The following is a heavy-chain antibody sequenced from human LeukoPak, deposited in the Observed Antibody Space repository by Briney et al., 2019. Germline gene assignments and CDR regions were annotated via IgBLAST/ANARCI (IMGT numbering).Heavy chain of an antibody. V-gene: IGHV1-8*01. D-gene: IGHD2-21*02. CDR3: ARGRGRTYCGGDCYPDY. CDR1: GYTFTSYD. Sequence: ASVKVSCKASGYTFTSYDINWVRQATGQGLEWMGWMNPNSGNTGYAQKFQGRVTMTRNTSVSTAYMELSSLRSEDTAVYYCARGRGRTYCGGDCYPDYWGREPWSPSPQ. CDR2: MNPNSGNT. J-gene: IGHJ4*02.